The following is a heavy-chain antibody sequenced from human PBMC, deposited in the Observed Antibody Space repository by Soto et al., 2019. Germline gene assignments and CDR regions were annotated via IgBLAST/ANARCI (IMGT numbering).Heavy chain of an antibody. CDR1: GLTYSSHV. J-gene: IGHJ5*02. CDR2: IIPLFGIP. D-gene: IGHD2-15*01. V-gene: IGHV1-69*17. CDR3: ARGVVETNGVFKWFDP. Sequence: QVQLVQSGPEVKRPGSSVKVSCEASGLTYSSHVISWVRQAPGQGLEWMGGIIPLFGIPNYAQKFQGRLTITADKSTIPASMELSNLRSEDSAVLYCARGVVETNGVFKWFDPWGQGTLVTVAS.